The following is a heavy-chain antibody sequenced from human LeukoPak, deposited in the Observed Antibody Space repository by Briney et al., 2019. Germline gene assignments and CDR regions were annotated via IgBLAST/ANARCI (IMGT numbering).Heavy chain of an antibody. CDR1: GGAITKYY. CDR3: ARWDPSFDAFSDAFDI. CDR2: IYYSGRT. D-gene: IGHD3-9*01. Sequence: SETLSLTCTVSGGAITKYYWSWIRQPPGKGLEWIGYIYYSGRTHYNPSLKSPVTISVDTSKNQFSLNLSSVTAADTAVYYCARWDPSFDAFSDAFDIWGQGTMITVSS. J-gene: IGHJ3*02. V-gene: IGHV4-59*01.